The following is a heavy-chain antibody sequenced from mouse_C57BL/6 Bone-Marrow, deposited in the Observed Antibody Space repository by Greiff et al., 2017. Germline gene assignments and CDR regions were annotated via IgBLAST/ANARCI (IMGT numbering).Heavy chain of an antibody. CDR1: GYTFTSYW. CDR2: IDPSDSYT. J-gene: IGHJ3*01. V-gene: IGHV1-59*01. Sequence: VQLQQPGAELVRPGTSVKLSCKASGYTFTSYWMHWVKQRPGQGLEWIGVIDPSDSYTNYNQKFKGKATLTVDTSSSTAYMQLSSLTSEDSAVYYCARGDYYDSFAYWGQGTLVTVSA. CDR3: ARGDYYDSFAY. D-gene: IGHD2-4*01.